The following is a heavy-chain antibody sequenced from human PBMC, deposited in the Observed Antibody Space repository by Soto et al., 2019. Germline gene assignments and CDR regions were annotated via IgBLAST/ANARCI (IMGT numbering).Heavy chain of an antibody. V-gene: IGHV3-30*18. D-gene: IGHD2-8*01. CDR2: MSFDGRDI. Sequence: QVQLVESGGRVVQPGRSLRLSCAASGFDFSNYVLHWVRQAPGKGLECVAVMSFDGRDIYYADSVKGRFTISRDNSKNTLSLLMTNLPPEDTAVYYGAKVREDIVLLVALDYWGQGPLVTVSA. CDR1: GFDFSNYV. CDR3: AKVREDIVLLVALDY. J-gene: IGHJ4*02.